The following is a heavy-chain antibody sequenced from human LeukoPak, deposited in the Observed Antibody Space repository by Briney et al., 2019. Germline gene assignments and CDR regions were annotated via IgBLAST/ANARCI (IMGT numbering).Heavy chain of an antibody. CDR2: ISWNSGSI. CDR3: AKGSGPYMTTVTYWYFDL. Sequence: GRSLRLSCAASGFTFDDYAMHWVRQAPGKGLEGVSGISWNSGSIGYADSVKGRFTISRDNAKNSLYLQMNSLRAEDTALYYCAKGSGPYMTTVTYWYFDLWGRGTLVTVSS. CDR1: GFTFDDYA. V-gene: IGHV3-9*01. J-gene: IGHJ2*01. D-gene: IGHD4-17*01.